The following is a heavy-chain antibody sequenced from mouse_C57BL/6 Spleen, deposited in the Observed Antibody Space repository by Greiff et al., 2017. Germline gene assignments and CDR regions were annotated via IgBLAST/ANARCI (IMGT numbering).Heavy chain of an antibody. D-gene: IGHD2-4*01. V-gene: IGHV6-3*01. CDR2: IRLKSDNYAT. Sequence: EVKLMESGGGLVQPGGSMKLSCVASGFTFSNYWMNWVRQSPEKGLEWVAQIRLKSDNYATHYAESVKGRFTISRDDSKSSVYLQMNNLRAEDTGIYYCTDDYDVYFDYWGQGTTLTVSS. CDR1: GFTFSNYW. CDR3: TDDYDVYFDY. J-gene: IGHJ2*01.